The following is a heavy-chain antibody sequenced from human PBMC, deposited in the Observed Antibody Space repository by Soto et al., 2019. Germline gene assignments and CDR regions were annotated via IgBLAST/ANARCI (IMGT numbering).Heavy chain of an antibody. V-gene: IGHV4-59*01. CDR3: ARAGPYSSSWYGYYYYYGMDV. J-gene: IGHJ6*02. D-gene: IGHD6-13*01. Sequence: SETLALTCTFSGGSISSYYWSCIRQPPGNGLEWIGYIYYSGSTNYNPSLKSRVTISVDTSKNQFSLKLSSVTAADTAVYYCARAGPYSSSWYGYYYYYGMDVWGQGTTVTVSS. CDR2: IYYSGST. CDR1: GGSISSYY.